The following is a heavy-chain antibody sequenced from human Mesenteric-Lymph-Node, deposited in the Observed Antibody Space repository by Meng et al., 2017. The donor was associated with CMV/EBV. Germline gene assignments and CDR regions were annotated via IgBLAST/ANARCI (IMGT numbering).Heavy chain of an antibody. CDR1: GYTFTSYG. J-gene: IGHJ5*02. Sequence: ASVKVSCKASGYTFTSYGISWVRQAPGQGLEWMGWISAYNGNTNYAQKFQGRVTMTRDTSISTAYMELSRLRSDDTAVYYCAKGGIVVVPAADNWFDPWGQGTLVTVSS. V-gene: IGHV1-18*01. CDR2: ISAYNGNT. D-gene: IGHD2-2*01. CDR3: AKGGIVVVPAADNWFDP.